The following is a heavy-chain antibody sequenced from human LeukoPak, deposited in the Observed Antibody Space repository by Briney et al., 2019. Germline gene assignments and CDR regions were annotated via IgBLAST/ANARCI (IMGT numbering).Heavy chain of an antibody. CDR2: IYHSGST. J-gene: IGHJ3*02. V-gene: IGHV4-4*02. CDR3: ARKWGNYDILTGYYRLGVYAFDI. D-gene: IGHD3-9*01. Sequence: SGTLSLTCAVSGGSISSSNWWSWVRQPPGKGLEWIGEIYHSGSTNHNPSLKSRVTISVDKSKNQFSLKLSSVTAADTAVYYCARKWGNYDILTGYYRLGVYAFDIWGQGTMVTVSS. CDR1: GGSISSSNW.